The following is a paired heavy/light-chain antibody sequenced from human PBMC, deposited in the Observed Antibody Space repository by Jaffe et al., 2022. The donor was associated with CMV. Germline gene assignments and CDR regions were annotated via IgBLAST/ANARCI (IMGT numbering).Heavy chain of an antibody. D-gene: IGHD3-3*01. J-gene: IGHJ6*03. Sequence: EVQLVESGGGLVQPGGSLRLSCAASGFTFSSYAMSWVRQAPGKGLEWVSAISGSGGSTYYADSVKGRFTISRDNSKNTLYLQMNSLRAEDTAVYYCAKAGGFYDFWSGYYYYMDVWGKGTTVTVSS. V-gene: IGHV3-23*04. CDR2: ISGSGGST. CDR3: AKAGGFYDFWSGYYYYMDV. CDR1: GFTFSSYA.
Light chain of an antibody. V-gene: IGKV1-5*03. CDR2: KAS. CDR3: QQYNSQIT. Sequence: DIQMTQSPSTLSASVGDRVTITCRASQSISSWLAWYQQKPGKAPKLLIYKASSLESGVPSRFSGSGSGTEFTLTISSLQPDDFATYYCQQYNSQITFGQGTRLEIK. CDR1: QSISSW. J-gene: IGKJ5*01.